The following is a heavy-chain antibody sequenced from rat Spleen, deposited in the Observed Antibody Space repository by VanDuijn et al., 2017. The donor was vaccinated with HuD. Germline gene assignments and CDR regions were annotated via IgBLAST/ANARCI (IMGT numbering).Heavy chain of an antibody. CDR3: ARHPAGSPDY. D-gene: IGHD1-2*01. CDR1: GFTFTNYD. V-gene: IGHV5-7*01. Sequence: EVQLVESDGGLVQPGRSLKLSCAASGFTFTNYDMAWVRQAPKKGLEWVATISYDGSSTYYRDSVKGRFTISRDNAKSTLYLQMDSLRSEDTATYYCARHPAGSPDYWGQGVMVTVSS. CDR2: ISYDGSST. J-gene: IGHJ2*01.